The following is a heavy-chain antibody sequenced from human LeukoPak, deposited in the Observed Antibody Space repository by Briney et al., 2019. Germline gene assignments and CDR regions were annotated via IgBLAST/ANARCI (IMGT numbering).Heavy chain of an antibody. V-gene: IGHV3-73*01. Sequence: GGSLRLSCAASGSTFSGSAMHWVRQASGKGLEWVGRIRSKANSYATAYAASVKGRFTISRDDSKNTAYLQMNSLKTEDTAVYYCAALTTVVTPGPTLTFDYWGQGTLVAVSS. CDR2: IRSKANSYAT. D-gene: IGHD4-23*01. J-gene: IGHJ4*02. CDR3: AALTTVVTPGPTLTFDY. CDR1: GSTFSGSA.